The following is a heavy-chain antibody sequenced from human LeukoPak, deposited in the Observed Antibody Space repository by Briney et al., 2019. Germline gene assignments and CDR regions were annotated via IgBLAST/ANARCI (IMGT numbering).Heavy chain of an antibody. CDR2: IIPILGIA. V-gene: IGHV1-46*01. CDR1: GYTFIGYY. Sequence: GASVKVSCKASGYTFIGYYMHWVRQAPGQGLEWMGRIIPILGIANYAQKFQGRVTMTRDTSTSTVYMELSSLRSEDTAIYYCARARGSGSSCGHDYYYYHYMDVWGKGTTVTVSS. J-gene: IGHJ6*03. CDR3: ARARGSGSSCGHDYYYYHYMDV. D-gene: IGHD3-10*01.